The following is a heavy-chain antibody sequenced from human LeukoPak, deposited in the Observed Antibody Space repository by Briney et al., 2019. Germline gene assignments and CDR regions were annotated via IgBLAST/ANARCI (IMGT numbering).Heavy chain of an antibody. D-gene: IGHD1-26*01. CDR3: VSGDDFDY. V-gene: IGHV1-18*01. J-gene: IGHJ4*02. CDR1: GYTFTSYD. CDR2: ISTYNGNT. Sequence: ASVKVSCKASGYTFTSYDINWVRQAPGQGLEWMGWISTYNGNTDYAQKLQGRVTVTTDTSTKTAYMELRSLRSDDTAVYYCVSGDDFDYWGQGTLVTVSS.